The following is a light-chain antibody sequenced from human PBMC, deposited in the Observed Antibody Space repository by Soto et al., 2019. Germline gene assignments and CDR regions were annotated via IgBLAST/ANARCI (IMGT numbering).Light chain of an antibody. CDR1: NIGSKS. V-gene: IGLV3-21*02. J-gene: IGLJ1*01. CDR2: DDS. Sequence: SYELTQPPSVSVAPGQTAIITCGEKNIGSKSVHWYQQKPGQGPVLVVYDDSDRPSRIPERFSGSKSGKVDTLPISRVEAGDEADYYCHVLYDSDHYVFGSGTKLTVL. CDR3: HVLYDSDHYV.